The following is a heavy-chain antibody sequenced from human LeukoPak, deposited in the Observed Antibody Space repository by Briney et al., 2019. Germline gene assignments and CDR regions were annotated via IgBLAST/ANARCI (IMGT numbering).Heavy chain of an antibody. CDR3: ARQVAQYYYYYYMDV. D-gene: IGHD5-12*01. V-gene: IGHV4-59*01. Sequence: SETLSLTCTVSGGSLSSYYWSWIRQPPGKGLEWVGYIYYSGSTNYNPSLKSRVTISVDTSKNQFSLKLSSVTAADTAVYYCARQVAQYYYYYYMDVWGKGTTVTVSS. CDR1: GGSLSSYY. J-gene: IGHJ6*03. CDR2: IYYSGST.